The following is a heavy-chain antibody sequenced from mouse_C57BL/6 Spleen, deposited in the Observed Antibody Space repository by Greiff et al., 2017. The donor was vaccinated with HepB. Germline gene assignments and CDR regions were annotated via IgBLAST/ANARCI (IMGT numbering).Heavy chain of an antibody. J-gene: IGHJ1*03. D-gene: IGHD1-1*01. Sequence: QVQLKESGPELVKPGASVKISCKASGYAFSSSWMNWVKQRPGKGLEWIRRIYPGDGDTNYNGKFKGKATLTADKSSSTAYMQLSSLTSEYSAVYCCARSSSYWYFDVWGTGTTVTVSS. CDR2: IYPGDGDT. CDR1: GYAFSSSW. CDR3: ARSSSYWYFDV. V-gene: IGHV1-82*01.